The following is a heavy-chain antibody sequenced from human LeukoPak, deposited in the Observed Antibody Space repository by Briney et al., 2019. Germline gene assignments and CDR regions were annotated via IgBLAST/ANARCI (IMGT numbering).Heavy chain of an antibody. CDR1: GGSISSGSYS. J-gene: IGHJ5*02. D-gene: IGHD5-12*01. V-gene: IGHV4-30-2*01. CDR2: IYHSGST. CDR3: ARGNIVATIAGWFDP. Sequence: SETLSLTCAVSGGSISSGSYSWSWIRQPPGKGLEWIGYIYHSGSTYYNPSLKSRVTISVDRSKNHFSLNLSSVTAADTAVYYCARGNIVATIAGWFDPWGQGTLVTAPS.